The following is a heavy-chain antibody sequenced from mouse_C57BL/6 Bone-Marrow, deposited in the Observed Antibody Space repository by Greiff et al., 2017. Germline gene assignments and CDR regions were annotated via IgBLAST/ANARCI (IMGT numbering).Heavy chain of an antibody. D-gene: IGHD1-1*02. Sequence: VQLQQPGAELVKPGASVKLSCKASGYTFTSYCITWVKQRPGQGLEWIGEIYPGSGSTNYNEKFKGKATLTVDTSSSTAYMQLSSLTSEDSAVXYCARGGYYGAIEYWGQGTSLTVSS. V-gene: IGHV1-55*01. CDR2: IYPGSGST. CDR1: GYTFTSYC. CDR3: ARGGYYGAIEY. J-gene: IGHJ4*01.